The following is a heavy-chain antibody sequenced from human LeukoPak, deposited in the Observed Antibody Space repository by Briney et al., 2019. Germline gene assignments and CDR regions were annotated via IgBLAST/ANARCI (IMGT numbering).Heavy chain of an antibody. CDR2: ISGSGGST. Sequence: GGSLRLSCAASGFTFSSYAMSWVRQAPGKGLEWVSAISGSGGSTYYADSVKGRFTISRDNSKNTLYLQMNSLRAEDTAVYYCAKEVIYRYYDSSGYYYIRPFDYWGQGTLVTVSS. D-gene: IGHD3-22*01. V-gene: IGHV3-23*01. CDR1: GFTFSSYA. J-gene: IGHJ4*02. CDR3: AKEVIYRYYDSSGYYYIRPFDY.